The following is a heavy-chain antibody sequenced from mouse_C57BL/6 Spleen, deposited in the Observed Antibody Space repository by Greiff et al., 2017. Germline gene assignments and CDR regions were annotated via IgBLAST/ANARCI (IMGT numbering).Heavy chain of an antibody. CDR1: GFNIKDYY. CDR3: ARPVYYINPFYCAMDY. J-gene: IGHJ4*01. D-gene: IGHD2-5*01. CDR2: IYPEDGDT. Sequence: VQLQQSGAELVKPGASVKLSCTASGFNIKDYYMHWVKQRTEQGLEWIGRIYPEDGDTKYAPKFQGKATLTADTSSHTAYLQLRSLTSEDPAVYYCARPVYYINPFYCAMDYWGQGTSVTVSS. V-gene: IGHV14-2*01.